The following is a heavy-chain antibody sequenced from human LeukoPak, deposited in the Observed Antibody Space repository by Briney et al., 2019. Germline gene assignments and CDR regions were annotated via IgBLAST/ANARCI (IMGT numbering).Heavy chain of an antibody. CDR2: INPNSGGT. V-gene: IGHV1-2*02. J-gene: IGHJ4*02. CDR3: ASQFYASETYYAYFDY. D-gene: IGHD3-10*01. Sequence: ASVKVSCKASGYTFTDYYMHWVRQAPGQGLEWMGWINPNSGGTNYAQKFQGRVTMSRATSINTVYVELSSLRSDDTAVFYCASQFYASETYYAYFDYWGQGTLVTVSS. CDR1: GYTFTDYY.